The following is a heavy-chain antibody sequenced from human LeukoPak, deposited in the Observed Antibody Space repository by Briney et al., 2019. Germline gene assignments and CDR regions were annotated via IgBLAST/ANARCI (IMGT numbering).Heavy chain of an antibody. CDR3: ARGGQWELLTPYYFDY. D-gene: IGHD1-26*01. CDR2: INPNSGGT. J-gene: IGHJ4*02. V-gene: IGHV1-2*04. CDR1: GYTFTGYY. Sequence: ASVKVSCKASGYTFTGYYMHWVRQAPGQGLEWMGWINPNSGGTNYAQKFQGWVTMTRDTSISTAYMELSRLRSDDTAVYYCARGGQWELLTPYYFDYWGQGTLVTVSS.